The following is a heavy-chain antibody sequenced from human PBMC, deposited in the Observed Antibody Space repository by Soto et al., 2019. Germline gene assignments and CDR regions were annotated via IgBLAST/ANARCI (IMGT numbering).Heavy chain of an antibody. Sequence: QVQLVESGGGVVQPGRSLRLSCAASGFTFSSYGMHWVRQAPGKGLEWVAVIWYDGSNKYYADSVKGRFTISRDNSKNTRYLQMNSLRAEDTAVYYCARETKQLLRTYYFDYWGQGTLVTVSS. CDR2: IWYDGSNK. D-gene: IGHD2-8*01. J-gene: IGHJ4*02. V-gene: IGHV3-33*01. CDR3: ARETKQLLRTYYFDY. CDR1: GFTFSSYG.